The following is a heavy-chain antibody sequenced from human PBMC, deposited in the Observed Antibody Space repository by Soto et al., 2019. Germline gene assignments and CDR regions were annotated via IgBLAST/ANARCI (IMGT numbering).Heavy chain of an antibody. D-gene: IGHD3-16*01. CDR2: ISNDGNKE. CDR1: GFTFNSYG. Sequence: QVQLVESGGDVVQPGRSLRLSCAASGFTFNSYGMHWVRQAPGKGLEWVAIISNDGNKENYADSVKGRFTISRDNSKNTLYLQMNSLTPEDTAIYFCGKGCLGGGYWFILAHWGLGTLVTVSS. CDR3: GKGCLGGGYWFILAH. J-gene: IGHJ4*02. V-gene: IGHV3-30*18.